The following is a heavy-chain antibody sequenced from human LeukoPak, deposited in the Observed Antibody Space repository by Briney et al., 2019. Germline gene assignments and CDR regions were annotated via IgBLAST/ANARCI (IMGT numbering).Heavy chain of an antibody. CDR2: INSDGRST. CDR1: GFTFSSYW. Sequence: GRSLRLSCAASGFTFSSYWMHSVRQAPGKGLVWVSRINSDGRSTSYADSVKGRFTISRDNAKNTLYLQMNSLRAEDTAVYYCARDPRGYSGYDQRALDYWGQGTLVTVSS. D-gene: IGHD5-12*01. CDR3: ARDPRGYSGYDQRALDY. J-gene: IGHJ4*02. V-gene: IGHV3-74*01.